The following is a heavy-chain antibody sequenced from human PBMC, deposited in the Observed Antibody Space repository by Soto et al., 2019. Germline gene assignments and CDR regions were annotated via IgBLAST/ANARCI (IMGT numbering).Heavy chain of an antibody. Sequence: PGGSLRLSCAASGFTFSSYAMSWVRQAPGKGLEWVSAISGSSGKTYYADSVKGRFTISRDNSKNTLYLQMNSLGAEDTAVYYCAKVITARLSYYYGMDVWGQGTTVTVSS. J-gene: IGHJ6*02. V-gene: IGHV3-23*01. D-gene: IGHD6-6*01. CDR2: ISGSSGKT. CDR1: GFTFSSYA. CDR3: AKVITARLSYYYGMDV.